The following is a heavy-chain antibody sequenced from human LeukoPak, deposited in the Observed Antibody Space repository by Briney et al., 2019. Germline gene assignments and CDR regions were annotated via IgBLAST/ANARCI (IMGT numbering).Heavy chain of an antibody. CDR3: ARGDSAVAGLYYYYMDV. V-gene: IGHV4-59*10. CDR2: IYTCGST. D-gene: IGHD6-19*01. CDR1: GGSFSGYY. J-gene: IGHJ6*03. Sequence: SETLSLTCAVYGGSFSGYYWSWIRQPPGKGLEWIGRIYTCGSTNYNPSLKSRVTMSVDTSKNQFSLKLSSVTAADTAVYYCARGDSAVAGLYYYYMDVWGKGTTVTVSS.